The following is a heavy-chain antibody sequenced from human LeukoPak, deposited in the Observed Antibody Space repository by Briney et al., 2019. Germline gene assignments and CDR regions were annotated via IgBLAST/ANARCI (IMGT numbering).Heavy chain of an antibody. CDR3: AKDLLWFGETYDY. Sequence: SVKVSCKASGGTFSSYAISWVRQAPGQGLEWMGGIIPIFGTANYAQKFQGRVTITADKSTSTAYMELSSLRSEDTAVYYCAKDLLWFGETYDYWGQGTLVTVSS. CDR2: IIPIFGTA. V-gene: IGHV1-69*06. D-gene: IGHD3-10*01. J-gene: IGHJ4*02. CDR1: GGTFSSYA.